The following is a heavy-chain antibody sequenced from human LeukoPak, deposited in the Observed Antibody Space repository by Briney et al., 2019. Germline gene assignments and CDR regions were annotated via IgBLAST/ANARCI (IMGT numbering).Heavy chain of an antibody. J-gene: IGHJ6*02. D-gene: IGHD6-19*01. CDR3: ARVFIAVAGYGMDV. Sequence: ASVTVSCKASVYTFTGYYMHWVRQPPGQGLEWMEWLEPNSDGTNYAQKFQRRITMTMETSISTAYVELSRRRSDDTAVYYCARVFIAVAGYGMDVWGQGTTVTVSS. CDR2: LEPNSDGT. V-gene: IGHV1-2*02. CDR1: VYTFTGYY.